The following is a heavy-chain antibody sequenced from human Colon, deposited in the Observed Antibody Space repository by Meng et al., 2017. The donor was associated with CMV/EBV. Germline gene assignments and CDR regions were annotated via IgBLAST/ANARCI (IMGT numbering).Heavy chain of an antibody. Sequence: QVPLEESGPGLRKPSETLSLTCTVSGGSISTYYWSWIRQPAGEGLEWLGRISTNRNTDYNPSLNSRATIWLDTSNNQFSLKLTSVTAADTAVYYCVRGGYSGTQTGGVQEYWGQGTLVTVSS. CDR1: GGSISTYY. V-gene: IGHV4-4*07. J-gene: IGHJ4*02. D-gene: IGHD5-12*01. CDR3: VRGGYSGTQTGGVQEY. CDR2: ISTNRNT.